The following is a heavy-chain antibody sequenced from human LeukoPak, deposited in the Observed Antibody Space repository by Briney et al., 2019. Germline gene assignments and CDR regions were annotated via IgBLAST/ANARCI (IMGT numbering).Heavy chain of an antibody. D-gene: IGHD6-19*01. CDR2: ISAYNGNT. V-gene: IGHV1-18*01. CDR1: GYTFTSYG. Sequence: ASVTVSCKASGYTFTSYGISWVRQAPGQGLEWMGWISAYNGNTNYAQKLQGRVTMTTDTSTSTAYMELRSLRSDDTAVYYCASPYSSGWYPIWGQGTMVTVSS. CDR3: ASPYSSGWYPI. J-gene: IGHJ3*02.